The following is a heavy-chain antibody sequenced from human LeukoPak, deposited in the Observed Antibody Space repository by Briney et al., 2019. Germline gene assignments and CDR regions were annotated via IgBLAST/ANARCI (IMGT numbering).Heavy chain of an antibody. CDR3: CSGYWIRPLDY. J-gene: IGHJ4*02. CDR2: INHSGST. Sequence: PSETLSLTCAVYGGSFSGYYWSWIRQPPGKGLERIGEINHSGSTNYNPSLKSRVTISVDTSKNQFSLKLSSVTAADTAVYYCCSGYWIRPLDYWGQGTLVTVSS. V-gene: IGHV4-34*01. CDR1: GGSFSGYY. D-gene: IGHD3-22*01.